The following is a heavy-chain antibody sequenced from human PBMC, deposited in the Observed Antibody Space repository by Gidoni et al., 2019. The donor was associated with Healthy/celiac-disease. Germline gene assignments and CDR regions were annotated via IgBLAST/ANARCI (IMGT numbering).Heavy chain of an antibody. D-gene: IGHD3-3*01. Sequence: EVQLVESGGGLVQPGGSLRLSCAASGFTVSSHYMSWVRQAPGKGLEWVSVIYSGGSTYYADSVKGRFTISRDNSKNTLYLQMNSLRAEDTAVYYCARVFWSEGGIDYWGQGTLVTVSS. V-gene: IGHV3-66*01. J-gene: IGHJ4*02. CDR3: ARVFWSEGGIDY. CDR2: IYSGGST. CDR1: GFTVSSHY.